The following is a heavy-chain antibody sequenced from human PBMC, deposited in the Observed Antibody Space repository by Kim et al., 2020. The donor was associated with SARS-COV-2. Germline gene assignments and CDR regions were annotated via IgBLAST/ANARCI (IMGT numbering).Heavy chain of an antibody. J-gene: IGHJ6*02. D-gene: IGHD3-22*01. V-gene: IGHV3-21*01. Sequence: GGSLRLSCAASGFTFSSYSMNWVRQAPGKGLEWVSSISSSSSYIYYADSVKGRFTISRDNAKNSLYLQMNSLRAEDTAVYYCARDDDSSGYYYGYYYYGMDVWGQGTTVTVSS. CDR2: ISSSSSYI. CDR1: GFTFSSYS. CDR3: ARDDDSSGYYYGYYYYGMDV.